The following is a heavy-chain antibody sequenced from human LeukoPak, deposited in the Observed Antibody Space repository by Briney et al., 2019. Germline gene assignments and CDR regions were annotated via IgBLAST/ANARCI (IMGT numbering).Heavy chain of an antibody. J-gene: IGHJ4*02. Sequence: SETLSLTCTVSGYSISSGYYWGWIRQPPGKGLEWIGSIYHSGSTYYNPSLKSRVTISVDTSKNQFSLKLSSVTAADTAVYYCARGGITMVRGVIPQIDYWGQGTLVTVSS. V-gene: IGHV4-38-2*02. CDR2: IYHSGST. D-gene: IGHD3-10*01. CDR3: ARGGITMVRGVIPQIDY. CDR1: GYSISSGYY.